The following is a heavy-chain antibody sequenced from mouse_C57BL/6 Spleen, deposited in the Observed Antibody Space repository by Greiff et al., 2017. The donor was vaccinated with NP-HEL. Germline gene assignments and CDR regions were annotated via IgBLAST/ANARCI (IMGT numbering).Heavy chain of an antibody. Sequence: EVQLQQSGPELVKPGASVKMSCKASGYKFTDYNMHWVKQSHGKSLEWIGYINPNNGGTSYNQKFKGKATLTVNKSSSTSYMGLRSLTSEDSAVYYCARETTTVVYYFDYWGQGTTLTVSS. CDR1: GYKFTDYN. V-gene: IGHV1-22*01. J-gene: IGHJ2*01. CDR3: ARETTTVVYYFDY. CDR2: INPNNGGT. D-gene: IGHD1-1*01.